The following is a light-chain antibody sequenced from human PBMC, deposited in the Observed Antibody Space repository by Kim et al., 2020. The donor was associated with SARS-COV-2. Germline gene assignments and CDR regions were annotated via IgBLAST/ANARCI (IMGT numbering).Light chain of an antibody. CDR2: RDS. CDR3: QVWDNNTWV. CDR1: NIGSKH. J-gene: IGLJ3*02. Sequence: SYELTQPLSVSVALGQTASITCGGDNIGSKHVHWYQQKARQAPVLVIYRDSSRPAEIPERFSGSNSGNTATLTVSRAQAGDEADYYCQVWDNNTWVFGAGTQLTVL. V-gene: IGLV3-9*01.